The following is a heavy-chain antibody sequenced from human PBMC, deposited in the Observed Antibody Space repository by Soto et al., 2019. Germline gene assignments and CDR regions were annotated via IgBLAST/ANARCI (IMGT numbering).Heavy chain of an antibody. CDR1: GFTFGDYA. V-gene: IGHV3-49*04. D-gene: IGHD2-2*01. CDR3: TRDQYCSSTSCYSDYGMDV. J-gene: IGHJ6*02. Sequence: PGGSLRLSCTASGFTFGDYAMSWVRQAPGKGLEWVGFIRSKAYGGTTEYAASVKGRFTTSRDDSKSIAYLQMNSLKTEDTAVYYCTRDQYCSSTSCYSDYGMDVWGQGTTVTVS. CDR2: IRSKAYGGTT.